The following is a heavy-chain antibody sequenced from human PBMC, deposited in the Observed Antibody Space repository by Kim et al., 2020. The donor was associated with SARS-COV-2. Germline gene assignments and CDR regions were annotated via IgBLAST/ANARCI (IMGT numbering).Heavy chain of an antibody. J-gene: IGHJ6*02. CDR1: GFTFSNAW. CDR2: IKSKTDGGTT. V-gene: IGHV3-15*01. CDR3: TTDHPTVAYYYYYGMDV. Sequence: GGSLRLSCAASGFTFSNAWMSWVRQAPGKGLEWVGRIKSKTDGGTTDYAAPVKGRFTISRDDSKNTLYLQMNSLKTEDTAVYYCTTDHPTVAYYYYYGMDVWGQGTTVTVSS. D-gene: IGHD4-17*01.